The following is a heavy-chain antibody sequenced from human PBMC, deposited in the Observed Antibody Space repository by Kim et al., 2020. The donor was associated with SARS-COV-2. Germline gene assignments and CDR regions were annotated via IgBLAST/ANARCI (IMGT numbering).Heavy chain of an antibody. CDR3: ARKLLWFGDTGMDV. V-gene: IGHV3-53*01. D-gene: IGHD3-10*01. CDR2: IFGSGAT. Sequence: GGSLRLSCAASGFSVSTNDMSWVRQAPGKGLEWVATIFGSGATYFADSAKGRFTISRDNSKNTLYLQMNRLRAEDTAAYHCARKLLWFGDTGMDVWGKGT. CDR1: GFSVSTND. J-gene: IGHJ6*04.